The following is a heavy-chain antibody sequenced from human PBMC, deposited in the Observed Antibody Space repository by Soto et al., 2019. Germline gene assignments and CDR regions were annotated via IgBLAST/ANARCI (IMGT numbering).Heavy chain of an antibody. V-gene: IGHV1-69*06. Sequence: QVQLVQSGAEVKKPGSSVKVSSKASGGTFSSYAISWVRQAPGQGLEWMGGIIPIFGTANYAQKFQGRVTITADKSTSTAYMELSSLRSEDTAVYYCASGYCSGGSCYSGFYYGMDVWGQGTTVTVSS. D-gene: IGHD2-15*01. CDR3: ASGYCSGGSCYSGFYYGMDV. CDR1: GGTFSSYA. CDR2: IIPIFGTA. J-gene: IGHJ6*02.